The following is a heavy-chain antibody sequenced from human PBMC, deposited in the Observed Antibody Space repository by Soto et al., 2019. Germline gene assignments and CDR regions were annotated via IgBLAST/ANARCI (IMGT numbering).Heavy chain of an antibody. CDR1: GYTFTSYY. V-gene: IGHV1-46*01. CDR2: INPSGGST. J-gene: IGHJ6*02. Sequence: GASVKVSCKASGYTFTSYYMHWVRQAPGQGLEWMGIINPSGGSTSYAQKFQGRVTMTRDTSTSTVYMELSSLRSEDTAVYYCARDRVSGTSENYYYGMDVWGQGTTVTVSS. CDR3: ARDRVSGTSENYYYGMDV. D-gene: IGHD6-13*01.